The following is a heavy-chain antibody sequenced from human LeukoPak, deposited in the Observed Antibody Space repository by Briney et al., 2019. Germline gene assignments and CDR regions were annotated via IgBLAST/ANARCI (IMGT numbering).Heavy chain of an antibody. D-gene: IGHD3-10*01. J-gene: IGHJ4*02. CDR1: GGSISSSSYY. CDR2: IYYSGST. Sequence: PSETLPLTCTVSGGSISSSSYYWGWIRQPPGKGLEWIGSIYYSGSTYYNPSLKSRVTISVDTSKNQFSLKLSSVTAADTAVYYCARLSITMVRGVIITDDYWGQGTLVTVSS. V-gene: IGHV4-39*01. CDR3: ARLSITMVRGVIITDDY.